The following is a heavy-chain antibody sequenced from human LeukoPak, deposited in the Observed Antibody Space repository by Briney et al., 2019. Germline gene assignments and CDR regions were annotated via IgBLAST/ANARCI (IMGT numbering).Heavy chain of an antibody. CDR3: ARAADYGDYDPLYFDY. CDR2: IYSGGST. Sequence: QPGGSLRLSCAASGFTVSSSYMTWVRQAPGKGLEWVSLIYSGGSTYYADSVKGRFTISRDNSKNTLYLQMNSLRAEDTAVYYCARAADYGDYDPLYFDYWGQGTLVTVSS. V-gene: IGHV3-66*02. J-gene: IGHJ4*02. D-gene: IGHD4-17*01. CDR1: GFTVSSSY.